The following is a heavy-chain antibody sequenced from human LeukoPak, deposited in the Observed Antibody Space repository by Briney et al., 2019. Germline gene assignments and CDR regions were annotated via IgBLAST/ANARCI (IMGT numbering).Heavy chain of an antibody. D-gene: IGHD2-2*02. CDR3: ARAAAIRPWFDP. V-gene: IGHV4-30-2*01. CDR2: IYHSGST. CDR1: GGSISSGGYY. Sequence: SETLSLTCTVSGGSISSGGYYWSWIRQPPGKGLEWIGYIYHSGSTYYNPSLKSRVTISVDRSKNQFSLKLSSVTAADTAVYYCARAAAIRPWFDPWGQGTLVTVSS. J-gene: IGHJ5*02.